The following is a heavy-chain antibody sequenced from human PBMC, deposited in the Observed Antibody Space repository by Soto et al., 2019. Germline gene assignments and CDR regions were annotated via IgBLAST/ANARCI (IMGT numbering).Heavy chain of an antibody. J-gene: IGHJ4*02. CDR2: ISTYSGDT. V-gene: IGHV1-18*01. Sequence: QVQLVQSGAEVKRPGASVKVSCKTSGYGFRNYGISWVRQAPGQGLEWMGWISTYSGDTDYAQMFQDRITMTTETSTSTVQMELRSLTLGDTAVYYCARGWDYTDYYGDYWGQGTLVTVSS. CDR3: ARGWDYTDYYGDY. CDR1: GYGFRNYG. D-gene: IGHD1-26*01.